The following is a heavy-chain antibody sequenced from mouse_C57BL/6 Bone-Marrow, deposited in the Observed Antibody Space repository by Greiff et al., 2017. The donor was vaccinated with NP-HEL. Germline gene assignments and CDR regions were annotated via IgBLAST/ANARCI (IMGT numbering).Heavy chain of an antibody. CDR3: ARAGTVVDY. V-gene: IGHV1-55*01. Sequence: QVQLKQPGAELVKPGASVKMSCKASGYTFTSYWITWVKQRPGQGLEWIGDIYPGSGSTNYNEKFKSKATLTVDTSSTTAYMQLSSLTSEDSAVYYCARAGTVVDYWGQGTTLTVSS. J-gene: IGHJ2*01. CDR1: GYTFTSYW. D-gene: IGHD1-1*01. CDR2: IYPGSGST.